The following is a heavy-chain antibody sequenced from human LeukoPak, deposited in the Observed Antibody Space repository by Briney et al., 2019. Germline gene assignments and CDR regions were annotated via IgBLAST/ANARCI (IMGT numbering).Heavy chain of an antibody. D-gene: IGHD3-22*01. CDR1: GGSIRSYY. V-gene: IGHV4-59*08. CDR2: IYHSGRN. CDR3: ARQRFSDSSGYYYFDY. Sequence: SETLSLTCTVSGGSIRSYYWSWIRQPPGKGLEWIGYIYHSGRNDYNPSLKSRPTISLDTSKNQFSLTLSSVTAADTAVYSCARQRFSDSSGYYYFDYWGQGTLVTVSS. J-gene: IGHJ4*02.